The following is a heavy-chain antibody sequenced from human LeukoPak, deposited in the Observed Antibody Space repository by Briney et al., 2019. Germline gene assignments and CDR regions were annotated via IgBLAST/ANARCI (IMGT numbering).Heavy chain of an antibody. V-gene: IGHV1-69*01. CDR1: GGTFSSYA. Sequence: SVKVSCKASGGTFSSYAISWVRQAPGQGLEWMGGIIPIFGTANYAQKFQGRVTITADESTSTAYMELSSLRSEDTAVYYCAREGDGYNRLFDYWGQGTLVTVSS. D-gene: IGHD5-24*01. J-gene: IGHJ4*02. CDR3: AREGDGYNRLFDY. CDR2: IIPIFGTA.